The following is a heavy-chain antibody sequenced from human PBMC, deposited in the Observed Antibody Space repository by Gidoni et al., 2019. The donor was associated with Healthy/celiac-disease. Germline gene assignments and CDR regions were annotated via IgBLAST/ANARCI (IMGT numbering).Heavy chain of an antibody. V-gene: IGHV3-15*07. J-gene: IGHJ3*02. Sequence: EVQLVESGGGLVKPGWSLRLSCAASGFTFSNAWVNWVRQAPGKGREWVGRIKSKTDGGTTDYAAPVKGRFTISRDDSKNTLYLQMNSLKTEDTAVYYCTTDQWQWLVGNAFDIWGQGTMVTVSS. CDR1: GFTFSNAW. CDR2: IKSKTDGGTT. D-gene: IGHD6-19*01. CDR3: TTDQWQWLVGNAFDI.